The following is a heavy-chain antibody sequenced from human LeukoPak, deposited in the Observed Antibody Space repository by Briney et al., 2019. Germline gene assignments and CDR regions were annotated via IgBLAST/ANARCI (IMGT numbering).Heavy chain of an antibody. CDR3: ARASYYGDYALDY. CDR1: GFTLSSYS. D-gene: IGHD4-17*01. J-gene: IGHJ4*02. CDR2: ISSSSSYI. V-gene: IGHV3-21*01. Sequence: SGGSLRLSCAASGFTLSSYSMNWVRQAPGKGLEWVSSISSSSSYIYYADSVKGRFTISRDNAKNSLYLQMNSLRAEDTAVYYCARASYYGDYALDYWGQGTLVTVSS.